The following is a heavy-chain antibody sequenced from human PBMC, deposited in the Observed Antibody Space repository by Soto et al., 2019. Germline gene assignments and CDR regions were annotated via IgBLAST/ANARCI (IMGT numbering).Heavy chain of an antibody. V-gene: IGHV3-33*01. CDR1: GFTFSSYG. CDR2: IWYDGSNK. Sequence: SGGSLRLSCAASGFTFSSYGMHWVRQAPGKGLEWVAVIWYDGSNKYYADSVKGRFTISRDNSKNTLYLQMNSLRAEDTAVYYCARAGVRGTMIDPLKYFDYWGQGTLVTVSS. CDR3: ARAGVRGTMIDPLKYFDY. J-gene: IGHJ4*02. D-gene: IGHD3-22*01.